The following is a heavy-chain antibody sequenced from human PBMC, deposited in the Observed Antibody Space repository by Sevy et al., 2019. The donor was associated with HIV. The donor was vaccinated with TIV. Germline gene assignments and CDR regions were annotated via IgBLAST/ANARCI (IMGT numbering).Heavy chain of an antibody. V-gene: IGHV3-20*04. D-gene: IGHD2-15*01. CDR1: GFTFDDYG. J-gene: IGHJ3*02. Sequence: GSLRLSCAASGFTFDDYGMSWVRQAPGKGLEWVSGINWNGGSTGYADSVKGRFTISRDNAKNSLYLQMNSLRAEDTALYYCARVLYCSGGSCYGAFDIWGQGTMVTVSS. CDR2: INWNGGST. CDR3: ARVLYCSGGSCYGAFDI.